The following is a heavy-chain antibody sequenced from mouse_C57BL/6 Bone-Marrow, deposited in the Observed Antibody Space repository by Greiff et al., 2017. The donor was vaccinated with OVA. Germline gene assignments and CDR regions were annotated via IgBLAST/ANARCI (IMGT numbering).Heavy chain of an antibody. Sequence: QVQLQQPGPELVKPGASVKLSCKASGYTFTSYWMHWVKQRPGQGLEWIGNINPSNGGTNYNEKFKSKATLTVDKSSSTAYMQLSSLTSEDSAVYYRARRGGRQLEYSFDYWGQGTTLTVSS. V-gene: IGHV1-53*01. D-gene: IGHD3-2*01. CDR1: GYTFTSYW. CDR2: INPSNGGT. CDR3: ARRGGRQLEYSFDY. J-gene: IGHJ2*01.